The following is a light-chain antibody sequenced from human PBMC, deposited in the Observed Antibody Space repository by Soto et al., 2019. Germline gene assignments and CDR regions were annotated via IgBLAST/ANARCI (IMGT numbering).Light chain of an antibody. Sequence: EIVLTQSPATLSLSPGERATLSCRASESVSRYLAWYQQKPGQAPRLLIYDASNRATGIPARFSGSGSRTDFTLTISSLEPEDFAVYYCQQRGSWPITFGGGTKVEIK. CDR2: DAS. CDR1: ESVSRY. J-gene: IGKJ4*01. V-gene: IGKV3-11*01. CDR3: QQRGSWPIT.